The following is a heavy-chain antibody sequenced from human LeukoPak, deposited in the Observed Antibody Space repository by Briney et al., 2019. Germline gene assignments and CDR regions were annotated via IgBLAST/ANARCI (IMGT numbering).Heavy chain of an antibody. CDR2: IVVGSGNT. Sequence: ASVKVSCKASGFTFTSSAMQWVRQARGQRLEWIGWIVVGSGNTNYAQKFQERVTITRDMSTSTAYMELSSLRSEDTAVYYCATDQRWVVPAATYYYYGMDVWGQGTTVTVSS. D-gene: IGHD2-2*01. CDR1: GFTFTSSA. CDR3: ATDQRWVVPAATYYYYGMDV. V-gene: IGHV1-58*02. J-gene: IGHJ6*02.